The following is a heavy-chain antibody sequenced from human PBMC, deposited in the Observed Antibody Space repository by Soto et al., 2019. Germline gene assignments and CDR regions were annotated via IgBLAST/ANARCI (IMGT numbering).Heavy chain of an antibody. V-gene: IGHV1-2*02. CDR3: AREPGYSSSWYLPYYYYGMDV. CDR1: GDTFSCYG. D-gene: IGHD6-13*01. J-gene: IGHJ6*02. CDR2: INPNSGGT. Sequence: GASVKVSCKASGDTFSCYGISLLRQAPLQGLEWMGWINPNSGGTNYAQKFQGRVTMTRDTSISTAYMELSRLRSDDTAVYYCAREPGYSSSWYLPYYYYGMDVWGQGTTVTVSS.